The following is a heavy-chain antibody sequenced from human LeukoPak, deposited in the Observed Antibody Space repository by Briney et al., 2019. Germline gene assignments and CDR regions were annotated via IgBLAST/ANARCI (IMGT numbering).Heavy chain of an antibody. CDR2: IFYNGNT. CDR3: ARDLSGSYPGYYFDY. J-gene: IGHJ4*02. Sequence: SETLSLTCTVSGGPISSTSYYWAWIRQPPGKGLEWLGNIFYNGNTYYNPSLKSRLTITVDTSKNQLSLKLNSVTAADTAVYYCARDLSGSYPGYYFDYWGQGTLVTVSS. V-gene: IGHV4-39*07. CDR1: GGPISSTSYY. D-gene: IGHD1-26*01.